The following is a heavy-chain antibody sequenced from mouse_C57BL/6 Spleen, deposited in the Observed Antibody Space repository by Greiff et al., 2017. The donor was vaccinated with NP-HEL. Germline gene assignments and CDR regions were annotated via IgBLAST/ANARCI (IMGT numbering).Heavy chain of an antibody. CDR1: GYTFTSYW. CDR3: ARGGGAPGAMDY. V-gene: IGHV1-61*01. CDR2: IYPSDSET. J-gene: IGHJ4*01. D-gene: IGHD6-1*01. Sequence: VQLHQPGAELVRPGSSVKLSCKASGYTFTSYWMDWVKQRPGQGLEWIGNIYPSDSETHYNQKFKDKATLTVDKSSSTAYMQLSSLTSEDSAVYYCARGGGAPGAMDYWGQGTSVTVSS.